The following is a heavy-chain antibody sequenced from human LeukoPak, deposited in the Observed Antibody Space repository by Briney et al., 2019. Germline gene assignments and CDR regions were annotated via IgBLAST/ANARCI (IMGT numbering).Heavy chain of an antibody. CDR3: AKDRDNYYDSSGYRAPYYYYYGMDV. CDR2: IKQDGSEK. D-gene: IGHD3-22*01. CDR1: GFTFSSYW. J-gene: IGHJ6*02. Sequence: GGSLRLSCAASGFTFSSYWMSWVRQAPGKGREWVANIKQDGSEKYYVDSVKGRFTISIDNAKNTLYLQMNSLRAEDTAVYYCAKDRDNYYDSSGYRAPYYYYYGMDVWGQGTTVTVSS. V-gene: IGHV3-7*01.